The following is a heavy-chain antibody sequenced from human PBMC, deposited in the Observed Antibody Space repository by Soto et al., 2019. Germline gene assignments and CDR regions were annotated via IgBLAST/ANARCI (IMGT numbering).Heavy chain of an antibody. CDR3: ARGAPSPSY. D-gene: IGHD3-16*01. CDR1: GFTFSSYG. J-gene: IGHJ4*02. Sequence: EVQLLESGGGLVQPGRSLRLSCAASGFTFSSYGMSWVRQAPGKGLEWVSAISSSGGSAYYADSVKGRFTISRDNSKNTLYLQMNSPRAEDTAVYYCARGAPSPSYWGQGTLVTVSS. CDR2: ISSSGGSA. V-gene: IGHV3-23*01.